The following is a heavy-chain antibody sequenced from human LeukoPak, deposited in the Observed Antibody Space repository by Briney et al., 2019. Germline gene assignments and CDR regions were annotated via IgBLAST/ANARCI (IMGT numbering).Heavy chain of an antibody. CDR3: ARVGAPSTTHYFMGV. CDR2: IYTTGGT. V-gene: IGHV4-4*07. CDR1: GASVRSYH. D-gene: IGHD5/OR15-5a*01. J-gene: IGHJ6*03. Sequence: SETLSLTCTVSGASVRSYHWTWVRLPAGKGLEWIGRIYTTGGTNSNPSLSSRLIMSLDTSRNQFSLSLRSVTAADTAVYYCARVGAPSTTHYFMGVWGKGTTVTVSS.